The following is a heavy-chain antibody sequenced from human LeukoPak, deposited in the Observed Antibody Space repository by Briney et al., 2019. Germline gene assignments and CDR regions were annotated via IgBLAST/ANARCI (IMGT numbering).Heavy chain of an antibody. CDR2: ISPDNGDT. CDR3: ARGSPTNRRFPNDF. D-gene: IGHD3-3*01. J-gene: IGHJ4*02. CDR1: GYIFIDYY. V-gene: IGHV1-2*02. Sequence: ASVKVSCKASGYIFIDYYMHWVRQAPGQGLERMGWISPDNGDTKYAQKFQGRVTMTRDRSISTAYMDLSGLTSDDTAVYYCARGSPTNRRFPNDFWGQGTLVSVSS.